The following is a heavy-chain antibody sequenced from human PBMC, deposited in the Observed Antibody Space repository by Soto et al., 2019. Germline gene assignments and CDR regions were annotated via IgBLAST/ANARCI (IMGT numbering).Heavy chain of an antibody. CDR3: TRGTYRVLCTGSSCPGIDV. D-gene: IGHD2-8*02. Sequence: VHLVESGGGLVQPGGSLRLSCAAFGFTSRNYGMSWVRQAPGKGLEWVANIRQDGSEKFYVDAVKGRFTVSRDNHNNSLYLQMTSLSVAYTAVYYCTRGTYRVLCTGSSCPGIDVWGQGTTVIVS. V-gene: IGHV3-7*03. J-gene: IGHJ6*02. CDR2: IRQDGSEK. CDR1: GFTSRNYG.